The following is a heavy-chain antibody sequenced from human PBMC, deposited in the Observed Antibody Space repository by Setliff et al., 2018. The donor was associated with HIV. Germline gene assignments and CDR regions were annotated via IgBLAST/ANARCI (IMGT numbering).Heavy chain of an antibody. Sequence: ASVKVSCKASGYTFTSYGIGWVRQAPGQGLEWMGWISPYNGHTNYAQKLQGRVTMTTDTSTSTAYMELRSLRSDDTAAYYCARGGYSGYILDAFDIWGQGTLVTVSS. CDR1: GYTFTSYG. D-gene: IGHD5-12*01. CDR2: ISPYNGHT. V-gene: IGHV1-18*01. J-gene: IGHJ3*02. CDR3: ARGGYSGYILDAFDI.